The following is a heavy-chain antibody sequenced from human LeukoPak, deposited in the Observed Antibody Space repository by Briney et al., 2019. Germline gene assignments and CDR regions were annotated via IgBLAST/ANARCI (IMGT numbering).Heavy chain of an antibody. D-gene: IGHD3-10*01. CDR3: ARSELGYNYYYMDV. Sequence: GGSLRLSCAASGFTFSSYAMNWVRQAPGKGLEWVSYISSSGSTIYYADSVKGRFTISRDNAKNSLYLQMNSLRAEDTAVYYCARSELGYNYYYMDVWGKGTTVTTSS. V-gene: IGHV3-48*03. CDR1: GFTFSSYA. CDR2: ISSSGSTI. J-gene: IGHJ6*03.